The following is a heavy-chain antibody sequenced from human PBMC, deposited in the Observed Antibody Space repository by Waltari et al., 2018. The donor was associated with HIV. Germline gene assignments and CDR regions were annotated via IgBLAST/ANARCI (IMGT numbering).Heavy chain of an antibody. J-gene: IGHJ4*02. CDR1: GFTFSDYS. V-gene: IGHV3-48*01. CDR3: ARDPVYSGSSLVYYFDY. Sequence: EVQLVESGGGLVQPGGSLRLSCAASGFTFSDYSMNWVRRAPGMGFEWVSYISSSSITIYDADSVKGRFTISRDNAKNSLYLQMNSLRAEDTAVYYCARDPVYSGSSLVYYFDYWGQGTLVTVSS. CDR2: ISSSSITI. D-gene: IGHD6-6*01.